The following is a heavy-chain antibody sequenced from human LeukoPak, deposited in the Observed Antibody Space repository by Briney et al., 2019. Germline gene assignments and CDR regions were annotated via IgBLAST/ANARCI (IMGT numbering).Heavy chain of an antibody. Sequence: PGGSLRLSCAASGFTFSSYAMSWVRQAPGKGLEWVSAISGSGGGTYYADSVKGRFTISRDNSKNTLYLQMNSLRAEDTAVYYCAKDFTKSSGWYFDYWGQGTLVTVSS. D-gene: IGHD6-19*01. CDR2: ISGSGGGT. CDR3: AKDFTKSSGWYFDY. J-gene: IGHJ4*02. CDR1: GFTFSSYA. V-gene: IGHV3-23*01.